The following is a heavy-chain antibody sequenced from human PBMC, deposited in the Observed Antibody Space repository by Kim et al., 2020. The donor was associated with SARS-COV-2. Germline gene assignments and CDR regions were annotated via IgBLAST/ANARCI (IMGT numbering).Heavy chain of an antibody. CDR3: TRVEAARGGDFDY. Sequence: GGSLRLSCTASGFTFGDYAMSWVRQAPGKGLEWVGFIRSKAYGGTTEYAASVKGRFTISRDDSKSIAYLQMNSLKTEDTAVYYCTRVEAARGGDFDYWGQGTLVTVSS. J-gene: IGHJ4*02. D-gene: IGHD6-6*01. CDR2: IRSKAYGGTT. CDR1: GFTFGDYA. V-gene: IGHV3-49*04.